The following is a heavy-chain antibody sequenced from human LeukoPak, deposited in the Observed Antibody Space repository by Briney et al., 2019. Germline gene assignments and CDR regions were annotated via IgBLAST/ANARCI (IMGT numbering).Heavy chain of an antibody. D-gene: IGHD5-18*01. CDR2: IYDSGST. V-gene: IGHV4-39*07. J-gene: IGHJ4*02. CDR3: AREGTPSDGYGLFGY. Sequence: SETLSLTCTVSGGSIRSSYYYWGWIRQPPGKGLEWIGSIYDSGSTYYNPSLKSRVTISVDTSKNQFSLKLSSVTAADTAVYYCAREGTPSDGYGLFGYWGQGTLVTVSS. CDR1: GGSIRSSYYY.